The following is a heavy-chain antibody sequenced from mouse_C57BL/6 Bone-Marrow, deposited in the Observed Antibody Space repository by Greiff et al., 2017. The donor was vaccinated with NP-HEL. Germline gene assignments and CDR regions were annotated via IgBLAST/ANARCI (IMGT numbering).Heavy chain of an antibody. CDR3: ARGGGYGSSPYWYFDV. Sequence: QQSCKASGYTFTSYWMHWVKQRPGQGLEWIGEIDPSDSYTNYNQKFKGKSTLTVDKSSSTAYMQLSSLTSEDSAVYYCARGGGYGSSPYWYFDVWGTGTTVTVSS. J-gene: IGHJ1*03. V-gene: IGHV1-69*01. CDR1: GYTFTSYW. D-gene: IGHD1-1*01. CDR2: IDPSDSYT.